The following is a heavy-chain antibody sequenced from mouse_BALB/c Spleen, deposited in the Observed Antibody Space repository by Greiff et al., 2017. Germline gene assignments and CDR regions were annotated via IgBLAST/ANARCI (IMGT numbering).Heavy chain of an antibody. J-gene: IGHJ4*01. Sequence: EVKLMESGGGLVQPGGSRKLSCAASGFTFSSFGMHWVRQAPEKGLEWVAYISSGSSTIYYADTVKGRFTISRDNPKNTLFLQMTSLRSEDTAMYYCAREVHDYDAGRYAMDYWGQGTSVTVSS. CDR3: AREVHDYDAGRYAMDY. CDR2: ISSGSSTI. D-gene: IGHD2-4*01. V-gene: IGHV5-17*02. CDR1: GFTFSSFG.